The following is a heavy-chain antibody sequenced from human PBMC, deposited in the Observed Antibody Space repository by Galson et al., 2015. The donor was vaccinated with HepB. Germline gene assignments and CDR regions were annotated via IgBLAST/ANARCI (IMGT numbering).Heavy chain of an antibody. D-gene: IGHD5-24*01. CDR1: GGSISSGGYY. CDR3: SSDVLMATMHAFDI. CDR2: IYYSGST. J-gene: IGHJ3*02. V-gene: IGHV4-31*03. Sequence: TLSLTCTVSGGSISSGGYYWSWIRQHPGKGLEWIGYIYYSGSTYYNPSLKSRVTISVDTSKNQFSLKLSSVTAADTAVYYCSSDVLMATMHAFDIWGQVTMVTVSS.